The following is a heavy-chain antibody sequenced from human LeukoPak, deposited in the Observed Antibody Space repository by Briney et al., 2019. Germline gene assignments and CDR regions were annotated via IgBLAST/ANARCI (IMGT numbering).Heavy chain of an antibody. J-gene: IGHJ4*02. CDR1: GYTFTSYD. Sequence: ASVKVSCKASGYTFTSYDINWVRQATGQGLEWMGWMNPNSGNTGYAQKFQGRVTMTRNTSISTAYMELSSLRSEDTAVYYCARGFRITMVRGVINPPGYWGQGTLVTVSS. D-gene: IGHD3-10*01. CDR2: MNPNSGNT. V-gene: IGHV1-8*01. CDR3: ARGFRITMVRGVINPPGY.